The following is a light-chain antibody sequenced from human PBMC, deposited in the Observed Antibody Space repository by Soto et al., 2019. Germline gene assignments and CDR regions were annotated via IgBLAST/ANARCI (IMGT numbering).Light chain of an antibody. CDR1: RSNIGSNS. J-gene: IGLJ3*02. V-gene: IGLV1-44*01. CDR3: AAWDDGLNGWV. CDR2: SNN. Sequence: QSALTRPPSASGTPVQRVTISCSGSRSNIGSNSINWYQQLPGTAPKVLIYSNNQRPSGVPDRFSGSKSGTSASLAISGLQSDDEAEYHCAAWDDGLNGWVFGGGTKATV.